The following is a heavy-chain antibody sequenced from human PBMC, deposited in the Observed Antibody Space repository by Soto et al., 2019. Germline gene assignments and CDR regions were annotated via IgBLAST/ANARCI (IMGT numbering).Heavy chain of an antibody. V-gene: IGHV1-69*12. Sequence: QVQLVQSGAEVKKPGSSVKVSCKASGGTFSSYAISWVRQAPGQGLEWMGGIIPIFGTANYAQKFQGRVTITADESTSPAYRELSSLRSEDTAVYYCARDRSWGYSYGYRPSYYYGMDVWGQGTTVTVSS. CDR2: IIPIFGTA. D-gene: IGHD5-18*01. CDR3: ARDRSWGYSYGYRPSYYYGMDV. CDR1: GGTFSSYA. J-gene: IGHJ6*02.